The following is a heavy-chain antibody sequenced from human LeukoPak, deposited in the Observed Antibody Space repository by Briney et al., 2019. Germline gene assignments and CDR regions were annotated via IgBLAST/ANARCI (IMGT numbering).Heavy chain of an antibody. CDR2: ISYDGSNK. D-gene: IGHD3-10*01. Sequence: TGGSLRLSCAASGFTFSSYAMHRVRQAPGKGLEWVAVISYDGSNKYYADSVKGRFTISRDNSKNTLYLQMNSLRAEDTAVYYCARDSTLWFGEGYFDYWGQGTLVTVSS. CDR3: ARDSTLWFGEGYFDY. V-gene: IGHV3-30*04. CDR1: GFTFSSYA. J-gene: IGHJ4*02.